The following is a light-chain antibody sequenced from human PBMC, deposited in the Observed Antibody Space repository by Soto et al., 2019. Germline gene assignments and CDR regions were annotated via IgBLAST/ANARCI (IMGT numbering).Light chain of an antibody. CDR2: EVT. J-gene: IGLJ1*01. Sequence: QSALTQPASVSGSPGQSITISCTGASSDVGGYNYVSWYQHHPGKAPKLMIYEVTTRPSEISNRFSGSKSGNTASLTISGLQAEDEADYYCSSYTSRTTFPWVFGTGTKLTVL. CDR3: SSYTSRTTFPWV. CDR1: SSDVGGYNY. V-gene: IGLV2-14*01.